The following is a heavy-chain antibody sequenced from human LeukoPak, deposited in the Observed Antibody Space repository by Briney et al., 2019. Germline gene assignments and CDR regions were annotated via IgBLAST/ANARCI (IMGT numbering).Heavy chain of an antibody. CDR3: AKVAYCSGGSCYHTPSNGPGGYFDY. J-gene: IGHJ4*02. CDR2: IRYDGSNK. V-gene: IGHV3-30*02. CDR1: GFTFSSYG. D-gene: IGHD2-15*01. Sequence: GGSLRLSCAASGFTFSSYGMHWVRQAPGKGLEWVAFIRYDGSNKYCADSVKGRFTISRDNSKNTLYLQMNSLRAEDTAVYYCAKVAYCSGGSCYHTPSNGPGGYFDYWGPGTLVTVSS.